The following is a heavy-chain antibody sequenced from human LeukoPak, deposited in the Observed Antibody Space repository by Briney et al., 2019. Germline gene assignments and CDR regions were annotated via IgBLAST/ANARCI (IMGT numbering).Heavy chain of an antibody. D-gene: IGHD3-16*02. Sequence: GGSLRLSCAASGFTFGGYTMSWVRQAPGKGLQWVSTITSGGDYMYYADPVKGRFTISRDDSKNSLYLHMNSLRAEDTAVYYCARVSIFGVVIANDYWGQGTVVTVSS. CDR3: ARVSIFGVVIANDY. V-gene: IGHV3-21*01. CDR2: ITSGGDYM. CDR1: GFTFGGYT. J-gene: IGHJ4*02.